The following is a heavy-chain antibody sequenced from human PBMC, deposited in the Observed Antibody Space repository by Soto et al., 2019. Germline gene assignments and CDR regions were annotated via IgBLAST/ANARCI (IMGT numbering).Heavy chain of an antibody. Sequence: ASVKVSCKASGYTFTDYYMHWVRQAPGQGLEWMGRINPKSGDTKYAEKLQAWVTMTRDTSISTAYMEVTRLRSDDTAVYYCARVNGDAPPRGMDVWGQGTTVTVSS. CDR3: ARVNGDAPPRGMDV. J-gene: IGHJ6*02. CDR2: INPKSGDT. D-gene: IGHD2-21*02. V-gene: IGHV1-2*04. CDR1: GYTFTDYY.